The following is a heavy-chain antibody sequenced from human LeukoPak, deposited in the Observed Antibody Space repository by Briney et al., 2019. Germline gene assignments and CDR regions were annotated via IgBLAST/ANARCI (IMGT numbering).Heavy chain of an antibody. V-gene: IGHV1-69*05. Sequence: SVKVSCKASGGTFSSYAISWVRQAPGQGLEWMGGIIPIFGTANYAQKFQGRVTITTDESTSTAYMELSSLRSEDTAVYYCARGDVVVPAAIHYYYYMDVWGKGTTVTVSS. J-gene: IGHJ6*03. CDR1: GGTFSSYA. CDR2: IIPIFGTA. D-gene: IGHD2-2*01. CDR3: ARGDVVVPAAIHYYYYMDV.